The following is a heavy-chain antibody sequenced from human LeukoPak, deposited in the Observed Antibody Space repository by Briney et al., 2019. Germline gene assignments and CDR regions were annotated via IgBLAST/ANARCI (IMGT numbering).Heavy chain of an antibody. CDR1: GFTFRNYA. D-gene: IGHD6-19*01. CDR3: ARVSVEDY. J-gene: IGHJ4*02. V-gene: IGHV3-66*01. Sequence: GGSLRLSCAASGFTFRNYAMSWVRQAPGKGLEWVSVIYSGGSTYYADSVKGRFTISRDNSKNTLYLQMNSLRAEDTAVYYCARVSVEDYWGQGTLVTVSS. CDR2: IYSGGST.